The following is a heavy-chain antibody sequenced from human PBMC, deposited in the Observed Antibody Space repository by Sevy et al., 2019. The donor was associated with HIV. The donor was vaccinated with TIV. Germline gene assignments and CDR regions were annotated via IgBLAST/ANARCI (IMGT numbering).Heavy chain of an antibody. CDR3: AKVIVSNPTDYYYYGMDV. D-gene: IGHD4-4*01. J-gene: IGHJ6*04. CDR1: GFTFDDYT. CDR2: ISWDGGST. Sequence: GGSLRLSCAASGFTFDDYTMHWVRQAPGKGLEWVSLISWDGGSTYYADSVKGRFTISRDNSKNSLYLQMNSLRTEDTALYYCAKVIVSNPTDYYYYGMDVWGKGTTDTVSS. V-gene: IGHV3-43*01.